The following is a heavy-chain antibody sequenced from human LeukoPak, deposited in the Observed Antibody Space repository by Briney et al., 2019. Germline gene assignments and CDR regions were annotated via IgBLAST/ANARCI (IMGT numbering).Heavy chain of an antibody. CDR3: ARGTMTTVTYYFDY. CDR2: INHSGST. J-gene: IGHJ4*02. CDR1: GGSSSGYY. Sequence: SETLSLTCAVYGGSSSGYYWSWIRQPPGKGLEWIGEINHSGSTNYNPSLKSRVTISVDTSKNQFSLKLSSVTAADTAVYYCARGTMTTVTYYFDYWGQGTLVTVSS. V-gene: IGHV4-34*01. D-gene: IGHD4-17*01.